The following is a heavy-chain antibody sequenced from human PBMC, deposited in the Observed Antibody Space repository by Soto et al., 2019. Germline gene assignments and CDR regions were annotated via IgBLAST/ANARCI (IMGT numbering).Heavy chain of an antibody. CDR2: IVVGSGNT. CDR3: AADPPGSSGYYYGDGMDV. J-gene: IGHJ6*02. V-gene: IGHV1-58*01. CDR1: GFTFTSSA. Sequence: SVKVSCKASGFTFTSSAVQWVRQARGQRLEWIGWIVVGSGNTNYAQKFQERVTITRDMSTSTAYMELSSLRSEDTAVYYCAADPPGSSGYYYGDGMDVWGQGTTVTVSS. D-gene: IGHD3-22*01.